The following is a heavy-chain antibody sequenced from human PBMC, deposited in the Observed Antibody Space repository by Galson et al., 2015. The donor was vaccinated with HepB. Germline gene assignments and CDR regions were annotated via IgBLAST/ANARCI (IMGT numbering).Heavy chain of an antibody. Sequence: SVKVSCKASGGTFSSYAISWVRQAPGQGLEWLGGIIPIFGTANYAQKFQGRVTITADESTSTAYMELSSLRSEDTAVYYCARDRVTIFGVVIPPGGRYHYYGMDVWGQGTTVTVSS. J-gene: IGHJ6*02. D-gene: IGHD3-3*01. CDR1: GGTFSSYA. V-gene: IGHV1-69*13. CDR2: IIPIFGTA. CDR3: ARDRVTIFGVVIPPGGRYHYYGMDV.